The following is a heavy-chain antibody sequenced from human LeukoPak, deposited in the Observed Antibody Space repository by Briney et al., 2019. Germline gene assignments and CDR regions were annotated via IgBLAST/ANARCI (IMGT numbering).Heavy chain of an antibody. J-gene: IGHJ4*02. V-gene: IGHV4-38-2*02. CDR2: IYHSGST. D-gene: IGHD2-2*01. CDR1: GYSISSGNY. CDR3: AKRYCSSTTCYDDRGAFDY. Sequence: SETLSLTCTVSGYSISSGNYWDWIRQPPGKGLEWIGSIYHSGSTYYNPSLKRRVTISVDTSKNQFSLKLSSVTAADTAVYYCAKRYCSSTTCYDDRGAFDYWGQGTLVTVSS.